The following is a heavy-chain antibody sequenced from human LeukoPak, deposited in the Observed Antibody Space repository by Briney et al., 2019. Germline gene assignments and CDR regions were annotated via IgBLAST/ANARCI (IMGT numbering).Heavy chain of an antibody. CDR3: ARSYDFWSGKDY. CDR2: IIPIFGTA. Sequence: SVKVSCTASGGTFSSYAISWVRQAPGQGLEWMGGIIPIFGTANYAQKFQGRVTITTDESTSTAYMELSSLRSEDTAVYYCARSYDFWSGKDYWGQGTLVTVSS. CDR1: GGTFSSYA. D-gene: IGHD3-3*01. J-gene: IGHJ4*02. V-gene: IGHV1-69*05.